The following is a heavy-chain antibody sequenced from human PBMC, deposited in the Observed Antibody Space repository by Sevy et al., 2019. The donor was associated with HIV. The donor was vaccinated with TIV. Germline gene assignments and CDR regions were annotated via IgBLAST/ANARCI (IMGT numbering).Heavy chain of an antibody. CDR1: GFTFSNAW. Sequence: GGSLRLSCAASGFTFSNAWMSWVRQAPGKGLEWVGRIKSKTDGGTSDYAAPVKGRFTISRDDSKNTLYLQMNSLKTEDTAVYYCLLTGRRIAVAGYWGQGTLVTVSS. D-gene: IGHD6-19*01. CDR3: LLTGRRIAVAGY. J-gene: IGHJ4*02. V-gene: IGHV3-15*01. CDR2: IKSKTDGGTS.